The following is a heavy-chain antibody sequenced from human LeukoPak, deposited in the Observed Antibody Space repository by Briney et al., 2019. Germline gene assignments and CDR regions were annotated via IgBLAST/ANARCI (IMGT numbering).Heavy chain of an antibody. CDR1: GFTLSSYA. CDR3: ARDPYNGAYSEGYYYYYMDV. J-gene: IGHJ6*03. Sequence: TGGSLRLSCAASGFTLSSYAMSWVRQAPGKGLEWVSAISGSGGSTYYADSVKGRFTISRDNAKNSLYLQMNSLRVEDTAIYYCARDPYNGAYSEGYYYYYMDVWGKGTTVTVSS. D-gene: IGHD1-1*01. CDR2: ISGSGGST. V-gene: IGHV3-23*01.